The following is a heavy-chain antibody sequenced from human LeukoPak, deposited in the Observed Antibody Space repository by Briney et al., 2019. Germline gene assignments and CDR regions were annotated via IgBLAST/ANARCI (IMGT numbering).Heavy chain of an antibody. CDR3: AKSHASSPGYSSSPVSFDY. CDR2: ISGSGGST. CDR1: GFTFSSYA. J-gene: IGHJ4*02. D-gene: IGHD6-13*01. Sequence: PGGSLRLSCAASGFTFSSYAMSWVRQAPGKGLEWVSAISGSGGSTYYADSVKGRFTISRDNSKNTLYLQMNSLRAEDTAVYYCAKSHASSPGYSSSPVSFDYWGQGTLVTVSS. V-gene: IGHV3-23*01.